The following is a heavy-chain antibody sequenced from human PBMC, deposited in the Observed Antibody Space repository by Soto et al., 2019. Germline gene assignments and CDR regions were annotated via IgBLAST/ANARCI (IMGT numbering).Heavy chain of an antibody. CDR1: GFTFSSYA. CDR2: ISYDGSNK. D-gene: IGHD6-13*01. CDR3: ARGLVKYSSTPNWFDP. V-gene: IGHV3-30-3*01. Sequence: GGSLRLSCAASGFTFSSYAMHWVRQAPGKGLEWVAVISYDGSNKYYADSVKGRFTISRDNSKNTLYLQMNSLRAEDTAVYYCARGLVKYSSTPNWFDPWGQGT. J-gene: IGHJ5*02.